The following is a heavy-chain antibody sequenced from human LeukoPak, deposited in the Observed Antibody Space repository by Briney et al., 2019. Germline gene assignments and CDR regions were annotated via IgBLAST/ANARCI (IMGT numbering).Heavy chain of an antibody. Sequence: SETLSLTCSVSGGSISSRSYYWGWIRQPPGMGLEWIGNIYYSGSTDYNASLKSRVTISGDTSKNQFSLKLSSVTAADTAVYYCARSTYSGSYYWFEPWGQGTLVTVSS. D-gene: IGHD1-26*01. CDR3: ARSTYSGSYYWFEP. J-gene: IGHJ5*02. CDR1: GGSISSRSYY. CDR2: IYYSGST. V-gene: IGHV4-39*07.